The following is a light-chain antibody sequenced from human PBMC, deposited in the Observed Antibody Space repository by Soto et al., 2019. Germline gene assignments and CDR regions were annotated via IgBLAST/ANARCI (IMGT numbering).Light chain of an antibody. CDR3: QQYNAYSTWT. Sequence: DIQMTPSPSTLSASVGDRVTITCRASQSISRWLAWYQQKPGKVPKVLIWDATTLHRGVPSRFSGSGSGTEFSLTISSLQPDDFATYYCQQYNAYSTWTFGQGTKVDIK. CDR1: QSISRW. J-gene: IGKJ1*01. V-gene: IGKV1-5*01. CDR2: DAT.